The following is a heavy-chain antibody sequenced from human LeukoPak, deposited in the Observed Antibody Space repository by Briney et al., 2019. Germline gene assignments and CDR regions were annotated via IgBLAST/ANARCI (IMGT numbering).Heavy chain of an antibody. Sequence: SETLSLTCAVYGGSFSGYYWSWIRQPPGKGLERIGEINHSGSTNYNPSLKSRVTISVDTPKNQFSLKLSSVTAADTAVYYCVRGLKRYYDSSGYYYVLGYWGQGTLVTVSS. CDR2: INHSGST. CDR3: VRGLKRYYDSSGYYYVLGY. CDR1: GGSFSGYY. J-gene: IGHJ4*02. D-gene: IGHD3-22*01. V-gene: IGHV4-34*01.